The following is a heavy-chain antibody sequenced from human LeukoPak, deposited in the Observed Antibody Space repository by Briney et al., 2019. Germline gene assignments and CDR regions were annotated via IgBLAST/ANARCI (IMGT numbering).Heavy chain of an antibody. D-gene: IGHD2-15*01. J-gene: IGHJ4*02. CDR2: VNLQGST. Sequence: PSETLSLTCGVSGGSITQTNYWTWVRQPPGKGLEWIGEVNLQGSTNYNPSLMGRVAISVDKSENHVSLQLTSVTAADTAVYYCAREGYCSGGSCYQFLDYWGQGTLVTVSS. CDR1: GGSITQTNY. CDR3: AREGYCSGGSCYQFLDY. V-gene: IGHV4-4*02.